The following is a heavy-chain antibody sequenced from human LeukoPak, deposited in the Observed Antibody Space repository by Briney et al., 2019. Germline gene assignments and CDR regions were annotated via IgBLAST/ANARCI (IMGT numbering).Heavy chain of an antibody. Sequence: GGSLRLSCSASGFTFSNYAMSWVRQAPGKGLEWVSTIRGNGDRTHYADSVTGRFTISRDNSKNTLYLQMNSLRGEDSAIYYCAKGQELDDGVFDSWGQGTLVTVSS. CDR1: GFTFSNYA. J-gene: IGHJ4*02. CDR3: AKGQELDDGVFDS. V-gene: IGHV3-23*01. D-gene: IGHD1-1*01. CDR2: IRGNGDRT.